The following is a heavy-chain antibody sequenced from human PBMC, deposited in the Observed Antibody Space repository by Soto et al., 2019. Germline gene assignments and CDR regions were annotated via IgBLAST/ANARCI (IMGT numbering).Heavy chain of an antibody. CDR3: AKGDGRNSVDY. CDR1: GFTFNIYG. D-gene: IGHD2-21*01. CDR2: ILHDGSKK. V-gene: IGHV3-30*18. J-gene: IGHJ4*02. Sequence: GGSLRLSCAASGFTFNIYGMHWVRQAPGKGLEWVALILHDGSKKYYTDSVKGRFTISRDNSKNTLYLQMSSLTAEDTAVYYCAKGDGRNSVDYWGQGTPVTVSS.